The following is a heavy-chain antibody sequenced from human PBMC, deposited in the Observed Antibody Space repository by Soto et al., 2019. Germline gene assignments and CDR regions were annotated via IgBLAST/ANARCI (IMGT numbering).Heavy chain of an antibody. V-gene: IGHV1-3*01. CDR3: ARRRGYDFWSGYYGLSDYYGMDV. Sequence: ASVKVSCKASGYTFTSYAMHWVRQAPGQRLEWMGWINAGNGNTKYSQKFQGRVTITRDTSASTAYMELSSLRSEDTAVYYCARRRGYDFWSGYYGLSDYYGMDVWGQGTTVTVSS. D-gene: IGHD3-3*01. CDR1: GYTFTSYA. J-gene: IGHJ6*02. CDR2: INAGNGNT.